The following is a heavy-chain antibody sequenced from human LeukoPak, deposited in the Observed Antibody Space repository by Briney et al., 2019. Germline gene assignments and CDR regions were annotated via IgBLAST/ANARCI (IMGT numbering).Heavy chain of an antibody. V-gene: IGHV1-18*01. CDR2: ISAYNDNT. Sequence: ASVKVSCKASGYTFTSYGISWVRQAPGQGLEWMGWISAYNDNTNYAQKLQGRVTMTTDTSTSTAYMELRSLRSDDTAVYYCARAGVHWSGYYLPALYFDYWGQGTLVTVSS. CDR1: GYTFTSYG. CDR3: ARAGVHWSGYYLPALYFDY. J-gene: IGHJ4*02. D-gene: IGHD3-3*01.